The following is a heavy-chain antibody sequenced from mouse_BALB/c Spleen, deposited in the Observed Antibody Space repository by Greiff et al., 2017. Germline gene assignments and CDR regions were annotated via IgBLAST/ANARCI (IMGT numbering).Heavy chain of an antibody. V-gene: IGHV2-9*02. CDR3: ARGSPYAMDY. J-gene: IGHJ4*01. Sequence: VKLQESGPGLVAPSQSLSITCTVSGFSLTSYGVHWVRQPPGKGLEWLGVIWAGGSTNYNSALMSRLSISKDNSKSQVFLKMNSLQTDDTAMYYCARGSPYAMDYWGQGTSVTVSS. CDR1: GFSLTSYG. CDR2: IWAGGST.